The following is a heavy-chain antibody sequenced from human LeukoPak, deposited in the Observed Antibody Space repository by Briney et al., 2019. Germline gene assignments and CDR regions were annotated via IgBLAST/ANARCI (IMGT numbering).Heavy chain of an antibody. V-gene: IGHV3-23*01. D-gene: IGHD4-11*01. Sequence: SGGSLRLSCAASGFTFSNYAMSWVRQAPGKGLEWVSAISGSDGSTNYADSVKGRFTISRDNSKNTLYLQMNSLRAEDTAVYYCARLQYPRTFDYWGQGTLVTVSS. CDR2: ISGSDGST. J-gene: IGHJ4*02. CDR3: ARLQYPRTFDY. CDR1: GFTFSNYA.